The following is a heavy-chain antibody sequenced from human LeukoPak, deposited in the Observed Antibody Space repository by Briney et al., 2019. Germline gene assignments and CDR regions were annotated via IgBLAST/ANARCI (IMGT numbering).Heavy chain of an antibody. CDR2: INPNSGGT. D-gene: IGHD3-3*01. Sequence: ASVKVSCKASGYTFTGYYMHWVRQAPGQGLEWMGWINPNSGGTNYAQKFQGRVTMTRDTSISTAYMELSRLRSEDMAVYYCARARYETRIWPKSRYDYYHYMDVWGKGTTVTVSS. V-gene: IGHV1-2*02. CDR1: GYTFTGYY. CDR3: ARARYETRIWPKSRYDYYHYMDV. J-gene: IGHJ6*03.